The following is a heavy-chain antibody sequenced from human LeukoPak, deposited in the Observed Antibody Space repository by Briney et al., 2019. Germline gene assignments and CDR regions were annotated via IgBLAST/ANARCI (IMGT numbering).Heavy chain of an antibody. Sequence: SVKVSCKASGGTFSSYAISWVRQAPGQGLEWMGGIIPIFGTANYAQKFQGRVTITADESTSTAYMELSSLRSEDTAVYYCARRPYYYDSSGYYFDYWGQGTLVTVSS. J-gene: IGHJ4*02. CDR2: IIPIFGTA. CDR1: GGTFSSYA. CDR3: ARRPYYYDSSGYYFDY. V-gene: IGHV1-69*13. D-gene: IGHD3-22*01.